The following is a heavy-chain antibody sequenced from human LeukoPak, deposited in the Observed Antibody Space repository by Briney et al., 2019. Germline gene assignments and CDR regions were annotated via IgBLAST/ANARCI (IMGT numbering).Heavy chain of an antibody. D-gene: IGHD3-9*01. V-gene: IGHV4-30-4*08. CDR3: ATKSGHDYDVFTSYFPYYYYMDV. CDR1: GGSISSGDYY. Sequence: PSQTLSLTCTVSGGSISSGDYYWSWIRQPPGKGLEWIGYIYYSGSTYYNPSLKSRVTISIDTSKYHFSLRPNSVTDADMAVYFWATKSGHDYDVFTSYFPYYYYMDVWGKGTTVTVSS. CDR2: IYYSGST. J-gene: IGHJ6*03.